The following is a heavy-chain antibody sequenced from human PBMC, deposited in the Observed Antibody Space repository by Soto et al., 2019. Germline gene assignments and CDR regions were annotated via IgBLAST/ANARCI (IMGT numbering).Heavy chain of an antibody. CDR3: TTSAAAPGGVVLGDFGA. V-gene: IGHV3-15*07. Sequence: GGSLRLSCAASGFTFSNAWMNWVRQAPGKGLDWVGRIKRKTDGGTADYAAPVTNRFIISRDDSKNTLYLQMNSLRAEDTAVYYCTTSAAAPGGVVLGDFGAWGLGAMVTVSS. CDR2: IKRKTDGGTA. D-gene: IGHD2-8*02. CDR1: GFTFSNAW. J-gene: IGHJ3*01.